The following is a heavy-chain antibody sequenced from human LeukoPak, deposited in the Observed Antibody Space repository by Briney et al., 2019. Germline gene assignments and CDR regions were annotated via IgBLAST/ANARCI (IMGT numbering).Heavy chain of an antibody. CDR3: ARVPHYYYDSSGYHYSLDYFDY. CDR1: GGSISSGSYY. D-gene: IGHD3-22*01. CDR2: IYTSGST. J-gene: IGHJ4*02. V-gene: IGHV4-61*02. Sequence: SETLSLTCTVSGGSISSGSYYWSWIRQPAGKGLEWIGRIYTSGSTNYNPSLKSRVTISVDTSKNQFSLKLSSVTAADTAVYYCARVPHYYYDSSGYHYSLDYFDYWGQGTLVTVSS.